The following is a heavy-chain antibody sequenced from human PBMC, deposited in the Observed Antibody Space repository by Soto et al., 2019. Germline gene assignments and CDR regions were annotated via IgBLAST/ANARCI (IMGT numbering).Heavy chain of an antibody. CDR1: GFTFSSYG. J-gene: IGHJ5*02. Sequence: QVHLGESGGGVVQPARSMSLSCAASGFTFSSYGMHWVRQAPGKGLEWVAIIWYDGNITYYADSVKGLFTISRDNSKKTLYLQMNSLRAEYTAVYYCARTLTRIAAADMYKFFDPWGQANLVTVPS. CDR2: IWYDGNIT. CDR3: ARTLTRIAAADMYKFFDP. D-gene: IGHD6-13*01. V-gene: IGHV3-33*01.